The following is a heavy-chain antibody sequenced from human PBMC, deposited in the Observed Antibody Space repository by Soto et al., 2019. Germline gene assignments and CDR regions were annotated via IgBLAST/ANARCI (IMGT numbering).Heavy chain of an antibody. V-gene: IGHV1-3*01. CDR3: ARDYYGSGSYWGAFDI. J-gene: IGHJ3*02. D-gene: IGHD3-10*01. CDR1: GSTFNSYA. CDR2: INAGNGNT. Sequence: QVQLVQSGAAVRKPGASVKVSCKASGSTFNSYAIHWVRKAPGQRLEWMGWINAGNGNTKYSQKFQGRVTITGDTSASTAYMELSSLRSEDTAVYYCARDYYGSGSYWGAFDIWGQGTLVTVSS.